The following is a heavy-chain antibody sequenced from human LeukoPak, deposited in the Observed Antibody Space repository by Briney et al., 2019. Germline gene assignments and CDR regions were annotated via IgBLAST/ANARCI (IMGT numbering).Heavy chain of an antibody. CDR3: ARRYCSGGSCYFDY. V-gene: IGHV6-1*01. D-gene: IGHD2-15*01. Sequence: PSQTLSLTCAISGDSVSSNSVIWTWIRQSPSRGLEWLGRTYYRSKWYNDYAASVKGRMTINPDTSKNQFSLQLNSMTPEDTAVYYCARRYCSGGSCYFDYWGQGTLVTVSS. CDR2: TYYRSKWYN. J-gene: IGHJ4*03. CDR1: GDSVSSNSVI.